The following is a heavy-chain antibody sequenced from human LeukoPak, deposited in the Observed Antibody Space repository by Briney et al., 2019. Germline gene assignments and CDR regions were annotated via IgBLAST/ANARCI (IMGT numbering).Heavy chain of an antibody. D-gene: IGHD3-9*01. Sequence: GGSLRLSCAASGFTFSNYAMYWVRQAPGKGLEWVSAVSGRDGSTYYADSVKGRFTISRDTSKNTLYLQMNSLRAEDTAVYYCAKWGDYDILTGYYDPDYWGQGTLVTVSS. J-gene: IGHJ4*02. CDR3: AKWGDYDILTGYYDPDY. V-gene: IGHV3-23*01. CDR1: GFTFSNYA. CDR2: VSGRDGST.